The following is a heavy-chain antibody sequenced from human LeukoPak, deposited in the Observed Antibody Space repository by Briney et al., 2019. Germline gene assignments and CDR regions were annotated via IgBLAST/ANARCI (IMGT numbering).Heavy chain of an antibody. J-gene: IGHJ6*03. Sequence: GSLRLSCEASGFTFSSYSMNWVRQPPGKGLEWIGEINHSGSTNYNPSLKSRVTISVDTSKNQFSLKLSSVTAADTAVYYCARGTGTSKYYYYYYMDVWGKGTTVTVSS. CDR2: INHSGST. D-gene: IGHD1-1*01. CDR3: ARGTGTSKYYYYYYMDV. V-gene: IGHV4-34*01. CDR1: GFTFSSYS.